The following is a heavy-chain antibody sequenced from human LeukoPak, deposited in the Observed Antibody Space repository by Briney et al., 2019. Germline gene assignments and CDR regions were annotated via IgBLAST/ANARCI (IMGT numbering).Heavy chain of an antibody. D-gene: IGHD3-22*01. Sequence: SETLSLTCTVSSGSISSYYWSWIRQPAGKGLEWIGRIYTSGSTNYNPSLKSRVTMSVDTSKNQFSLKLSSVTAADTAVYYCARDAYYYDSSGYYYGWYFDLWGRGTLVTVSS. CDR1: SGSISSYY. CDR2: IYTSGST. J-gene: IGHJ2*01. V-gene: IGHV4-4*07. CDR3: ARDAYYYDSSGYYYGWYFDL.